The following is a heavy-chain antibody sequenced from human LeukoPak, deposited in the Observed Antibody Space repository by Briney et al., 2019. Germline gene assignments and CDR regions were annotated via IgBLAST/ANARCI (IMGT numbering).Heavy chain of an antibody. CDR3: ARGDGWFGELLNFDY. D-gene: IGHD3-10*01. Sequence: GGSLRLSCAASGFTFSAYAVNWVRQAPGKGLEWVSYITSSSSTIYYADSVKGRFTISRDNAKNSLYLQMNSLRDEDTAVYYCARGDGWFGELLNFDYWGQGTLVTVSS. CDR1: GFTFSAYA. V-gene: IGHV3-48*02. J-gene: IGHJ4*02. CDR2: ITSSSSTI.